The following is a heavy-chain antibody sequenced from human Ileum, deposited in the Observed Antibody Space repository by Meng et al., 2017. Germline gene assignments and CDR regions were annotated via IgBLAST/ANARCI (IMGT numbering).Heavy chain of an antibody. V-gene: IGHV4-4*02. CDR2: ISHSGSA. CDR1: SGSISSNTY. Sequence: QGQLTESGPGLVRPSGTLSLTCAVSSGSISSNTYWSWVRQPPGKGLEWIGQISHSGSAYYNPSLKSRVTMSVDKSKSQFSLMLTSVTAADTAIYYCARHGGYSQDFWGQGTLVTVSS. D-gene: IGHD4-23*01. CDR3: ARHGGYSQDF. J-gene: IGHJ4*02.